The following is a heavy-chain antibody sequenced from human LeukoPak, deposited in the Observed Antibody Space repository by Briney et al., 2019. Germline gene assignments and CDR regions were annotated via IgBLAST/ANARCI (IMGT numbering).Heavy chain of an antibody. V-gene: IGHV1-69*13. Sequence: SVKVSCKASGGTFSSYAISWVQQAPGQGLEWMGGIIPIFGTANYAQKFQGRVTITADESTSTAYMELSSLRSEDTAVYYCAREGGPYSGNDLWWFDPWGQGTLVTVSS. CDR3: AREGGPYSGNDLWWFDP. CDR2: IIPIFGTA. CDR1: GGTFSSYA. J-gene: IGHJ5*02. D-gene: IGHD5-12*01.